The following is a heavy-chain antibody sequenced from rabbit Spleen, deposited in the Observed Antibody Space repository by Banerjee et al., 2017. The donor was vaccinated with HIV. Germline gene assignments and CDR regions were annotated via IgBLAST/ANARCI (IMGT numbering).Heavy chain of an antibody. CDR2: INAGSSANT. D-gene: IGHD2-1*01. CDR1: GVSFSSSSY. V-gene: IGHV1S40*01. J-gene: IGHJ4*01. CDR3: ARGAWSHDCMNL. Sequence: QSLEESGGDLVKPGASLTLTCTASGVSFSSSSYMCWVRQAPGKGLEWIACINAGSSANTYYASWAKGRFTISKTSSTTVTLQMTSLTAADTATYFCARGAWSHDCMNLWGPGTLVTVS.